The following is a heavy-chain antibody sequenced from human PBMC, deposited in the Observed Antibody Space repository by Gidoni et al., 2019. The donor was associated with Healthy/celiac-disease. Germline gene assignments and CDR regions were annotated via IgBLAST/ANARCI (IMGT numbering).Heavy chain of an antibody. Sequence: AASVKGRFTISRDDSKNTAYLQMNSLKTEDTAVYYCTRHPIADPESVWGQGTTVTVSS. CDR3: TRHPIADPESV. V-gene: IGHV3-73*01. J-gene: IGHJ6*02. D-gene: IGHD6-13*01.